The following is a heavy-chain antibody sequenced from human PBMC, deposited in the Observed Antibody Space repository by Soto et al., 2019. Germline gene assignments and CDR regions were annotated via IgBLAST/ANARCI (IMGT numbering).Heavy chain of an antibody. D-gene: IGHD1-26*01. CDR3: ARDRGRYALDY. V-gene: IGHV1-18*01. CDR2: ISANNGNT. J-gene: IGHJ4*02. Sequence: QVQLVQSGAEVKKPGASVKVSCKASGYTFTSYGISWVRQAPGQGLEWMGWISANNGNTNYAQKPQGRATMTTDTSTSTDYMELRSLRSDDSAVYYCARDRGRYALDYWGQGTLVTVSS. CDR1: GYTFTSYG.